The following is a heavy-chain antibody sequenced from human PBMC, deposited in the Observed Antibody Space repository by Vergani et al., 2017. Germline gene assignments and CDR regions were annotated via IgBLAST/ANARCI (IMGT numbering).Heavy chain of an antibody. D-gene: IGHD2-2*01. V-gene: IGHV4-61*02. Sequence: QMQLQESGPGLVKPSQTLSLTCTVSGGSISSGSYYWSWIRQPAGKGLEWIGRIYTSGSTNYNPSLKSRVTIPVDTPKNQFSLKLISVTAADTTVYYCGRDRVGVVPAAIRYYYYYGMDVWGQGTTVTVSS. CDR2: IYTSGST. CDR1: GGSISSGSYY. J-gene: IGHJ6*02. CDR3: GRDRVGVVPAAIRYYYYYGMDV.